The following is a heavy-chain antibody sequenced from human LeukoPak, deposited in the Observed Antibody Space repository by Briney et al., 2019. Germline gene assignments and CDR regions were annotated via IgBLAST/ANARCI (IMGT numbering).Heavy chain of an antibody. V-gene: IGHV4-4*08. J-gene: IGHJ6*02. Sequence: SETLSPTCTSSGGSISTYYWSWIRQPPGKGLEWIGSMLSTGGTWYNPSLTSRVTISVDTSKNQFSLNLTSVTATDTALYFCARRGSGNGDTCAGMDVWGQGTTVTVSS. CDR3: ARRGSGNGDTCAGMDV. CDR1: GGSISTYY. CDR2: MLSTGGT. D-gene: IGHD2-21*02.